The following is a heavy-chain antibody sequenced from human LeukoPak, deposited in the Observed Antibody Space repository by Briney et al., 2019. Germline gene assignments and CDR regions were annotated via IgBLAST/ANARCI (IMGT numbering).Heavy chain of an antibody. D-gene: IGHD3-10*01. Sequence: GGSLRLSCAASGFTFSDHYMDWVRQAQGKGLEWVGRTRNKANSYTTEYAASVKGRFTISRDDSKNSLYLQMNSLKTEDTAVYYCARGTMVRGVISYYGMDVWGQGTTVTVSS. CDR1: GFTFSDHY. V-gene: IGHV3-72*01. CDR3: ARGTMVRGVISYYGMDV. J-gene: IGHJ6*02. CDR2: TRNKANSYTT.